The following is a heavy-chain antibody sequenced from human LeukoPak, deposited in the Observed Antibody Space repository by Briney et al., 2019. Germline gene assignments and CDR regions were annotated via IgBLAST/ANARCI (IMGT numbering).Heavy chain of an antibody. J-gene: IGHJ4*02. CDR1: GYTFTSYG. CDR2: ISAYNGNT. CDR3: ARARRGNYYDSSGYYYYY. D-gene: IGHD3-22*01. Sequence: ASVKVSCKASGYTFTSYGISWVRQAPGQGLEWMGWISAYNGNTNYAQKFQGRVTMTRDTSISTAYMELSRLRSDDTAVYYCARARRGNYYDSSGYYYYYWGQGTLVTVSS. V-gene: IGHV1-18*01.